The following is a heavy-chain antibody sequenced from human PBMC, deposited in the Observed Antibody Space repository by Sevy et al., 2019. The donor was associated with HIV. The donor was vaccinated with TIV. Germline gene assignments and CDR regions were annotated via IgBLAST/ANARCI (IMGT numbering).Heavy chain of an antibody. CDR2: IKSKTDGGTT. J-gene: IGHJ6*02. CDR1: GFTFSNAW. Sequence: GGSLRLSCAASGFTFSNAWMSWVRQAPGKGLEWVGRIKSKTDGGTTDYAAPVKGRFTISRDDSKNSLYLQMNSLRAEDTAVYYCARDRKGEYSAYDGAGYYGMDVWGQGTTVTVSS. CDR3: ARDRKGEYSAYDGAGYYGMDV. D-gene: IGHD5-12*01. V-gene: IGHV3-15*01.